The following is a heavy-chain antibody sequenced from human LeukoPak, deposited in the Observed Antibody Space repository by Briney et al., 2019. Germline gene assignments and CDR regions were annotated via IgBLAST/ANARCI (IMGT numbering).Heavy chain of an antibody. D-gene: IGHD3-3*01. Sequence: GGSLRLSCVASGFTSSRYWMTWFRQAPGKGLEWVANIKQDGSQKNYVDSVKGRFTISRDNSKNTLYLQMNSLRAEDTAVYYCARVGYSDFWSGYYWDYWGQGTLATVSS. J-gene: IGHJ4*02. CDR1: GFTSSRYW. CDR2: IKQDGSQK. V-gene: IGHV3-7*01. CDR3: ARVGYSDFWSGYYWDY.